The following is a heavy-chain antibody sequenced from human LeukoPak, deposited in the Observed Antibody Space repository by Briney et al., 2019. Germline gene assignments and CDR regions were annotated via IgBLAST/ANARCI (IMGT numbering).Heavy chain of an antibody. J-gene: IGHJ6*03. CDR3: VRDRFRMDV. Sequence: GGSLRLSCAASGFTFSSYSMNWVRQAPGKGLEWGPSISSSSSYIYYADSMKGRFTISRDNAKNSLYLQMNSLPAEDPAVYFCVRDRFRMDVWGKGTTVIVSS. V-gene: IGHV3-21*01. CDR1: GFTFSSYS. D-gene: IGHD3-10*01. CDR2: ISSSSSYI.